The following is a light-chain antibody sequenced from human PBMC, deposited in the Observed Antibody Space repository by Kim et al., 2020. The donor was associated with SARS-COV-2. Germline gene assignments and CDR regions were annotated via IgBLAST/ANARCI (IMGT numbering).Light chain of an antibody. CDR2: QDS. Sequence: SYELTQPPSVSVSPGQTASITCSGDKLGDKYACLYQQKPGQSPVLVIYQDSKRPSGIPERFSGSNSGNTATLTISGTQAMDEADYYCQAWDNSTVVFGGGTQLTVL. CDR3: QAWDNSTVV. CDR1: KLGDKY. V-gene: IGLV3-1*01. J-gene: IGLJ2*01.